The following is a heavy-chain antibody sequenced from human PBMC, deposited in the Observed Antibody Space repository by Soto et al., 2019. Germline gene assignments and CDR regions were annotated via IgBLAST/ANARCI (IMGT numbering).Heavy chain of an antibody. V-gene: IGHV3-30-3*01. J-gene: IGHJ4*02. CDR2: ISHDGNNK. Sequence: QVQLVESGGGVVQPGRSLSPSCAASGFPFKRIPRHWARQPPGKGLGWGAVISHDGNNKYYADSVKGRFTISRDNSMNMLYLQMHGLRTEDTAIFYCARASGHIYATLHGPFDHWGQGALVTVSS. D-gene: IGHD2-8*01. CDR3: ARASGHIYATLHGPFDH. CDR1: GFPFKRIP.